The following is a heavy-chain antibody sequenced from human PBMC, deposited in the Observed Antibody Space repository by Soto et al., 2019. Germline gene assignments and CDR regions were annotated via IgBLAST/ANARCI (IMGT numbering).Heavy chain of an antibody. CDR1: GYTFTSYH. J-gene: IGHJ4*02. Sequence: QVKLVQSGAEVKKPGASVKVSCKTSGYTFTSYHISWVRQAHGQGLEWMGWISAYNTKTNYAQKFQGRDTMTTDTLTSTAYMELRSLRCDDTAVYYCARDTPPTDYRGQGTLVTVSS. CDR3: ARDTPPTDY. CDR2: ISAYNTKT. V-gene: IGHV1-18*01.